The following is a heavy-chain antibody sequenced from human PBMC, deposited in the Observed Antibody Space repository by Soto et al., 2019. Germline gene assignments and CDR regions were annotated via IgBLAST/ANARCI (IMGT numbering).Heavy chain of an antibody. CDR1: GFTFSSYA. CDR2: ISHDETYK. V-gene: IGHV3-30-3*01. CDR3: ARGSSRYDSAGYIDY. Sequence: GGSLRLSCAASGFTFSSYAMHWVRQAPGKGLEWVAVISHDETYKYYADSVKGRFTISRDNSKSTLFVQMNSLRAEDTAVYYCARGSSRYDSAGYIDYWGQGTLVTVSS. D-gene: IGHD3-22*01. J-gene: IGHJ4*02.